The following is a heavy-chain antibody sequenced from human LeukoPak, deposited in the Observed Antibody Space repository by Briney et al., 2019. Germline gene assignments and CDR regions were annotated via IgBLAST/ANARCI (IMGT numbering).Heavy chain of an antibody. Sequence: PSETLSLTCAVYGGSFSGYYWSWIRQPPGKGLEWIGEINHSGSTNYNPSLKSRVTISVDTSKNQFSLKLSSVTAADTAVYYCARGVARSSKFDFSYYFDYWGQGTLVTVSS. V-gene: IGHV4-34*01. J-gene: IGHJ4*02. D-gene: IGHD3-10*02. CDR3: ARGVARSSKFDFSYYFDY. CDR2: INHSGST. CDR1: GGSFSGYY.